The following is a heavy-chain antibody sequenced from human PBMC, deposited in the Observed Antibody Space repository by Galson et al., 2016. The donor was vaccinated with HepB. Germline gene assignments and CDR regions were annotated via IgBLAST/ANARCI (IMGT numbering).Heavy chain of an antibody. CDR3: ARDDYSGGRGSPDY. Sequence: SLRLSCAASGFTFSHYWISWVRQAPGKGLEWVSGIDRYGGTTGYAASVKGRFTISRDNSKNTLYLQMNSLRTEDTAVYYCARDDYSGGRGSPDYWGQGTLVTVSS. J-gene: IGHJ4*02. V-gene: IGHV3-23*01. CDR2: IDRYGGTT. D-gene: IGHD4/OR15-4a*01. CDR1: GFTFSHYW.